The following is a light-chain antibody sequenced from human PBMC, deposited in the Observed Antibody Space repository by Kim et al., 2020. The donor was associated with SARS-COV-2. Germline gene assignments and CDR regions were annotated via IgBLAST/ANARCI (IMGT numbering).Light chain of an antibody. Sequence: VSPGQTASITCSGDKLEDKFACWYQKKPGQSPVLRIYQDDKRPSGIPERFSASNSGNTATLTIGGTQAMDEADYYCQAWDRSTAVFGGGTQLTVL. CDR2: QDD. J-gene: IGLJ3*02. V-gene: IGLV3-1*01. CDR1: KLEDKF. CDR3: QAWDRSTAV.